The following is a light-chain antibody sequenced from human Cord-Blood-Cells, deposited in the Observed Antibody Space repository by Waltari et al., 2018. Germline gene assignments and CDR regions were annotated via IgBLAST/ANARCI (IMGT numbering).Light chain of an antibody. J-gene: IGLJ3*02. V-gene: IGLV2-23*01. CDR1: SSDVGRYNL. Sequence: QSALTQPASVSGSPGQSITISCTGTSSDVGRYNLFSWYQQHPGKAPKLMIYEGSKRPSGVSNRFSGSNSGNTASLTISGLQAEDEADYYCCSYAGSWVFGGGTKLTVL. CDR2: EGS. CDR3: CSYAGSWV.